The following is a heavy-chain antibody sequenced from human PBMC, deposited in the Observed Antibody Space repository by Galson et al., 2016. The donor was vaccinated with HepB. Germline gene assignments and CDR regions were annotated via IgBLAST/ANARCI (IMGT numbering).Heavy chain of an antibody. CDR3: ARINAATLDAFDV. Sequence: SCKASGYTFTTSGISWVRQAPGQGLEWMGWISPNSGDTNYAERFRGMVTLTMDTSITTFFLELDSLTSDDTATFYCARINAATLDAFDVWGQGTLVTVSS. D-gene: IGHD3-16*01. J-gene: IGHJ3*01. V-gene: IGHV1-18*01. CDR1: GYTFTTSG. CDR2: ISPNSGDT.